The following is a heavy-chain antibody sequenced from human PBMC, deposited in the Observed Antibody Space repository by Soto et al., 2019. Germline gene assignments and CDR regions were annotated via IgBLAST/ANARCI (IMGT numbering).Heavy chain of an antibody. CDR3: ARHNGLLWFGELNILFDY. V-gene: IGHV4-39*01. Sequence: PSETLSLTCTVSGGSISSSSYYWGWIRQPPGKGLEWIGSIYYSGSTYYNPSLKSRVTISVDTSKNQFSLKLSSVTAADTAVYYCARHNGLLWFGELNILFDYWGQGTLVTVSS. D-gene: IGHD3-10*01. CDR1: GGSISSSSYY. J-gene: IGHJ4*02. CDR2: IYYSGST.